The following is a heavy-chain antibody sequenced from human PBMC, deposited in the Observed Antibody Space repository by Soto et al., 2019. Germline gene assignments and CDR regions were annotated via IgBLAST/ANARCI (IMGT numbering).Heavy chain of an antibody. V-gene: IGHV3-23*01. CDR3: AKADGEKWMLPHLEK. Sequence: GGSLGLSCVASGFSFKKFAMSWVRQSPGEGLEWVSGISCCGGSTSYADSVKGRFSIARDDSTNTLSLQMNNLRVEDTAQYYCAKADGEKWMLPHLEKWGQGTLVIVSS. CDR1: GFSFKKFA. CDR2: ISCCGGST. D-gene: IGHD2-8*01. J-gene: IGHJ4*02.